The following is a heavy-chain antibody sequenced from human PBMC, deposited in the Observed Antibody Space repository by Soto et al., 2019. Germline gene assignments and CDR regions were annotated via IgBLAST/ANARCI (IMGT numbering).Heavy chain of an antibody. D-gene: IGHD3-16*01. V-gene: IGHV4-59*01. J-gene: IGHJ4*02. CDR2: IYYSGST. CDR1: GGSISSYY. Sequence: AETLSLSCTVSGGSISSYYWSWIRQPPGKGLEWIGYIYYSGSTNYNPSLKSRVTISVDTSKNQFSLKLSSVTAADTAVYYCARRYGGNFDYWGQGTLVTVSS. CDR3: ARRYGGNFDY.